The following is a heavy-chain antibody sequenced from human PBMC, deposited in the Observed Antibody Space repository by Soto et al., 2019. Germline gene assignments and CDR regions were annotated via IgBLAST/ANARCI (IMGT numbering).Heavy chain of an antibody. CDR1: GFTFTSYW. D-gene: IGHD2-8*01. CDR2: INPGGSST. CDR3: ARGPNKVYTSTNFDF. Sequence: EVQLVESGGGVVQPGGSLRLSCVVSGFTFTSYWMHWVRQVPGKGLVWVSRINPGGSSTSYADSVKGRFTISRDNAKNMVYLQMNGLRAEDTAVYYCARGPNKVYTSTNFDFWGQGTLVSVSS. J-gene: IGHJ4*02. V-gene: IGHV3-74*01.